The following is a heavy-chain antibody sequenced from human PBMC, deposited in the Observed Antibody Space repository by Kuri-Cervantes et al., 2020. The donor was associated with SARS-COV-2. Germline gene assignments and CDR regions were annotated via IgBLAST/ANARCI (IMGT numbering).Heavy chain of an antibody. CDR1: GYTFTSYG. CDR3: ARGYGSRSSFDY. CDR2: ISTYYGDT. J-gene: IGHJ4*02. V-gene: IGHV1-18*01. D-gene: IGHD6-13*01. Sequence: ASVKVSCKASGYTFTSYGIGWVRHAPGQGLEWMGWISTYYGDTDYAQSFQDRVTMTTDTSTSTAYMELKSLRSDDTAVYYCARGYGSRSSFDYWGQGTLVTVSS.